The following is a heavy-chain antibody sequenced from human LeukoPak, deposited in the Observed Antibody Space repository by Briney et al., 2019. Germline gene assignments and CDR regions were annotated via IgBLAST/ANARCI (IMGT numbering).Heavy chain of an antibody. CDR3: ARLGVANRYSSYAGWYFDY. Sequence: GESLEISCKGSGYSFTSYWIGWVRQMPGKGLEWMGIIYPGDSDTRYSPSFQGQVTISADKSISTAYLQWSSLKASDTAMYYCARLGVANRYSSYAGWYFDYWGQGTLVTVSS. V-gene: IGHV5-51*01. D-gene: IGHD6-13*01. CDR1: GYSFTSYW. J-gene: IGHJ4*02. CDR2: IYPGDSDT.